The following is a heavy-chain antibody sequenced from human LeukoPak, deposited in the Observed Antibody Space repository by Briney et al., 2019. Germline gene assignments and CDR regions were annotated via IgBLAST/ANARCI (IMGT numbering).Heavy chain of an antibody. Sequence: SETLSLTCDVSGYSITSGYFWGWIRQPPGKGLEWIGSIYHVGNTLYNPSLKSRVTISLDTSKNHFSLKLASVTAADTAVYYCARSPRWFFDLWGRGTLITVSP. CDR1: GYSITSGYF. CDR2: IYHVGNT. V-gene: IGHV4-38-2*01. J-gene: IGHJ2*01. CDR3: ARSPRWFFDL.